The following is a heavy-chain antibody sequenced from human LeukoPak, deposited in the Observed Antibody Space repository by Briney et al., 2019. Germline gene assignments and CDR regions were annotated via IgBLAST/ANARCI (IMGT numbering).Heavy chain of an antibody. J-gene: IGHJ3*02. Sequence: ASVKVSCKASGYRFTDYWIQWVRQAPGQGLEWMGWINTNTGGTVYAQKFQGRVTMTRDTSLTTSYMDLSRLTSDDTAVYFCARGGSFHEFGSWGQGIMVIVAS. CDR3: ARGGSFHEFGS. CDR2: INTNTGGT. V-gene: IGHV1-2*02. D-gene: IGHD3-10*01. CDR1: GYRFTDYW.